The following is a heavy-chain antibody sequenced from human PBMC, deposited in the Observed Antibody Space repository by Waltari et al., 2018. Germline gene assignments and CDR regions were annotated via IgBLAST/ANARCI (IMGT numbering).Heavy chain of an antibody. Sequence: QVQLQESGPGLVKPSETLSLTCPGSGGSIRSYYLSWIRQPPGKGLAWIGYIYYSGSTNYNPSLKSRVTISVDTSKNQFSLKLSSVTAADTAVYYCARIDYYGSGSYYIDYYYYYYMDVWGKGTTVTVSS. CDR3: ARIDYYGSGSYYIDYYYYYYMDV. D-gene: IGHD3-10*01. CDR1: GGSIRSYY. J-gene: IGHJ6*03. CDR2: IYYSGST. V-gene: IGHV4-59*01.